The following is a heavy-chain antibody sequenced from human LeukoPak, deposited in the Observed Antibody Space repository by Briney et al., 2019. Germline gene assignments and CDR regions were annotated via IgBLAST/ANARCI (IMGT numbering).Heavy chain of an antibody. D-gene: IGHD5-24*01. V-gene: IGHV1-3*01. Sequence: KFQGRVTITGDTSAGTAYMELSSLRSEDTAVYYCARDRVSPMGFDPWGQGTLVTVSS. CDR3: ARDRVSPMGFDP. J-gene: IGHJ5*02.